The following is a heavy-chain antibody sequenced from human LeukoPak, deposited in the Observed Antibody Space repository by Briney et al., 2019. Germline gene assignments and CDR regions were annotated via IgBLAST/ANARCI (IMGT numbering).Heavy chain of an antibody. J-gene: IGHJ4*02. CDR1: GYTFTSYD. V-gene: IGHV1-8*01. D-gene: IGHD1-26*01. Sequence: ASVQVSCKASGYTFTSYDINWVRQATAQGLEWMGWMNPNSGNTGYAQKFRGRVTMTRNTSISTAFLELSSLRSEDTAVYYCARRAVGAYWGQGTLVTVSS. CDR3: ARRAVGAY. CDR2: MNPNSGNT.